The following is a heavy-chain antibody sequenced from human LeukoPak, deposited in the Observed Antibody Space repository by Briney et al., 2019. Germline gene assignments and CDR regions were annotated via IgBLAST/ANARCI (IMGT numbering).Heavy chain of an antibody. CDR3: ASGGKVVVGISTDY. CDR2: INPNSGGT. D-gene: IGHD2-15*01. J-gene: IGHJ4*02. CDR1: GYTFNGYH. Sequence: GASVKVSCKASGYTFNGYHMHWVRQAPGQGLEWMGWINPNSGGTNYAQKFQGRVTMTRDTSISTAYMELSRLRSDDTAVYYCASGGKVVVGISTDYWGQGTLVTVSS. V-gene: IGHV1-2*02.